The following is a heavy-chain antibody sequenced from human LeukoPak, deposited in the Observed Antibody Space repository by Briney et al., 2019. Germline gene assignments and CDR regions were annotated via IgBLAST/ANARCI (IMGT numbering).Heavy chain of an antibody. D-gene: IGHD1-26*01. CDR1: GYTFTSNG. V-gene: IGHV1-18*01. Sequence: ASVKVSCKASGYTFTSNGISWVRQAPGQGLEWMGWISAYNGHTNYAQKLQGRVTMTTDTSTSTAHMELRSLRSDDTAVYYCARAGWWELPRYAFDIWGQGTMVTVSS. CDR3: ARAGWWELPRYAFDI. CDR2: ISAYNGHT. J-gene: IGHJ3*02.